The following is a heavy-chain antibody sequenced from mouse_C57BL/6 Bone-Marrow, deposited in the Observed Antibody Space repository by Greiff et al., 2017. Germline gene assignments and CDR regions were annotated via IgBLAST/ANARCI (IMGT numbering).Heavy chain of an antibody. D-gene: IGHD1-1*01. CDR1: GFTFSSYA. CDR2: ISSGGDYI. Sequence: EVKLMESGEGLVKPGGSLKLSCAASGFTFSSYAMSWVRQTPEKRLEWVAYISSGGDYIYYADTVKSRFTISRDNARNTLYLQMSSLKSEDTAMYYCTRDPDYGSSYAYWGQGTLVTVSA. CDR3: TRDPDYGSSYAY. V-gene: IGHV5-9-1*02. J-gene: IGHJ3*01.